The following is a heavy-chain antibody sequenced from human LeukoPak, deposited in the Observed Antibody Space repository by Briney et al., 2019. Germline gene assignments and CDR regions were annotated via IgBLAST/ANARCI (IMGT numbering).Heavy chain of an antibody. CDR2: ISGSGGST. Sequence: AGGSLRLSCAASGFTFSSYVMHWVRQAPGKGLEWVSAISGSGGSTYYADSVKGRFTISRDNSKNTLYLQMNSLRAEDTAVYYCATADSSGWYYFDYWGQGTLVTVSS. CDR1: GFTFSSYV. D-gene: IGHD6-19*01. CDR3: ATADSSGWYYFDY. V-gene: IGHV3-23*01. J-gene: IGHJ4*02.